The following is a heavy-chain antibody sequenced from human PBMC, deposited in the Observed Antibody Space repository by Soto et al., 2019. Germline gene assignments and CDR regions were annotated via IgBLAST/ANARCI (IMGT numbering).Heavy chain of an antibody. CDR3: ADRVLRMVFGLVTTTAIYFDF. Sequence: QITLNESGPTVVRPTETLTLTCRFSGFSLTTSGVGVGWIRQSPGKAPEWLALIYWDDDKRYSASLKSRLTITKDTSKIQVVLTVSDLGLRDTATYYCADRVLRMVFGLVTTTAIYFDFWGHGTPVAVSS. J-gene: IGHJ4*01. CDR2: IYWDDDK. CDR1: GFSLTTSGVG. D-gene: IGHD3-3*01. V-gene: IGHV2-5*02.